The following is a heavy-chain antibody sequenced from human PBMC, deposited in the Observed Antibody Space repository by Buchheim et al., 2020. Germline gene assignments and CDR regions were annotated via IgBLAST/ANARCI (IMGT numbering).Heavy chain of an antibody. Sequence: EVQLVESGGGLVQPGGSLRLSCLASGFSFSGYWMSWVRQAPGKGLEWVANIKQDGSERYYVDSVKGRFTISRDNAKNSLYLQIKRLSAEDTAIYFCARVQRWLQFSTFQYYFDFWGQGTL. CDR1: GFSFSGYW. CDR2: IKQDGSER. J-gene: IGHJ4*02. CDR3: ARVQRWLQFSTFQYYFDF. V-gene: IGHV3-7*01. D-gene: IGHD5-24*01.